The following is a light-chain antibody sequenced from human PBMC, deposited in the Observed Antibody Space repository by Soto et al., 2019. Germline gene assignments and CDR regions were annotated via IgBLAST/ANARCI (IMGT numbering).Light chain of an antibody. Sequence: QSALTQPASVSGSPGQSITISCAGTTSDVAYYDLVSWYQQHPGRAPKLLIYDVDKRPSGISVRSSGSKSGATASLTISGLLPEDEAFYSCYTYACQVPKFGGGTKLTVL. J-gene: IGLJ2*01. CDR3: YTYACQVPK. V-gene: IGLV2-23*02. CDR2: DVD. CDR1: TSDVAYYDL.